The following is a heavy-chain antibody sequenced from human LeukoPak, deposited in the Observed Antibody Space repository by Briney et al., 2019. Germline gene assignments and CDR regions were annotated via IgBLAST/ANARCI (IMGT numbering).Heavy chain of an antibody. D-gene: IGHD5-24*01. J-gene: IGHJ4*02. CDR1: GFTFSSYE. CDR3: ARMRDGYMGRYYFDY. CDR2: ISTSGSTI. V-gene: IGHV3-48*03. Sequence: GGSLRLSCAASGFTFSSYEMNWVRQAPGEGLEWVSYISTSGSTIYYADSVKGRFTISRDNAKNSLYLQMNSLRAEDAAVYYCARMRDGYMGRYYFDYWGQGTLVTVSS.